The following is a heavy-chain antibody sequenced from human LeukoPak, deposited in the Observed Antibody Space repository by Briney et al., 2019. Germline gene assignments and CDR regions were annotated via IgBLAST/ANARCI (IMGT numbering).Heavy chain of an antibody. CDR2: ISSTSGYI. V-gene: IGHV3-21*01. D-gene: IGHD2-15*01. CDR1: GFTFSNYG. CDR3: ARDSGWSNYYFDY. J-gene: IGHJ4*02. Sequence: PGGSLRLSCAAYGFTFSNYGMNWVRQAPGKGLEWVSTISSTSGYIYYADSVKGRFTISRDNAKNSLYLQMNSLRAEDTAVYYCARDSGWSNYYFDYWGQGTLVTVSS.